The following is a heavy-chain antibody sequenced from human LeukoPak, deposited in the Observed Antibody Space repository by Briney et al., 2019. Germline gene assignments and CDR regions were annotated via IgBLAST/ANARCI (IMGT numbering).Heavy chain of an antibody. D-gene: IGHD5-18*01. CDR3: ARDLYGYSTDY. Sequence: ASVKVSCKASGYTFTSYGISWARQAPGQGLEWMGWINPNSGGTNYAQKFQGRVTMTRDTSISTAYMELSRLRSDDTAVYYCARDLYGYSTDYWGQGTLVTVSS. CDR2: INPNSGGT. V-gene: IGHV1-2*02. J-gene: IGHJ4*02. CDR1: GYTFTSYG.